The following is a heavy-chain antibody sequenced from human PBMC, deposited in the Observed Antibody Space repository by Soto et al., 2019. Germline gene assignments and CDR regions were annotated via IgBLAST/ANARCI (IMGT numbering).Heavy chain of an antibody. CDR3: ARGSSNWAYYFDF. CDR1: GFTFSSYS. Sequence: EVHLVESGGGLVQPGGSLRLSCAASGFTFSSYSLNWVRQAPGKGLEWGSYITSSGTTVYYADSVSGRFTISRDNAKNSLYLQMNSLRDDDTAVYYCARGSSNWAYYFDFWGPGTLVTVSS. J-gene: IGHJ4*02. V-gene: IGHV3-48*02. D-gene: IGHD6-13*01. CDR2: ITSSGTTV.